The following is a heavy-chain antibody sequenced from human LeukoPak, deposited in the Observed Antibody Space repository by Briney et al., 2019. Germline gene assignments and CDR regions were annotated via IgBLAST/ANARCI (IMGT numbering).Heavy chain of an antibody. D-gene: IGHD3-10*01. CDR1: GGSISNYY. CDR3: ARGGYYYGSGSHGLPDY. Sequence: SETLSLTCTVSGGSISNYYWSWIRQPAGKGLEWIGRIYTSGSTNYNPSLKSRVTMSVDTSKNQFSLKLSSVTAADTAVYYCARGGYYYGSGSHGLPDYWGQGTLVTVSS. J-gene: IGHJ4*02. V-gene: IGHV4-4*07. CDR2: IYTSGST.